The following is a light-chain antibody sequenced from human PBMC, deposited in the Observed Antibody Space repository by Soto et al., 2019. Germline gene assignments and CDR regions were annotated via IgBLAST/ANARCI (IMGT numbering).Light chain of an antibody. V-gene: IGLV2-8*01. CDR1: SSDVGGYPY. J-gene: IGLJ2*01. Sequence: QSALTQPPSASGSPGQSVTISCIGTSSDVGGYPYVSWYQPHPGKAPKLMIYEVSKRPSGVPDRFSGSKSGNTASLTVSGLQAEDEADYYCSSYAASNNLGVFGGGTKITVL. CDR2: EVS. CDR3: SSYAASNNLGV.